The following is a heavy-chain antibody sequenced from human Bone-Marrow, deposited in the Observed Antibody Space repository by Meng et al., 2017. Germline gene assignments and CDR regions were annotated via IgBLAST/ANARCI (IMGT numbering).Heavy chain of an antibody. D-gene: IGHD3-10*01. V-gene: IGHV3-48*03. Sequence: GGSLRLSCAASGFTFSSYEMNWVRQAPGKGLEWVSYISSSGSSIYYADSVKGRFTISRDNAKNSLYLQVNSLRAEDTAVYYCAGDGNVWFGELLTEPLYYYYGMDVWGQGTTVTVSS. CDR1: GFTFSSYE. CDR3: AGDGNVWFGELLTEPLYYYYGMDV. CDR2: ISSSGSSI. J-gene: IGHJ6*02.